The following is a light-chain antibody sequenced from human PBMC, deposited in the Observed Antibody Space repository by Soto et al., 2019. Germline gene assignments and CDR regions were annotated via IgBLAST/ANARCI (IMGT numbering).Light chain of an antibody. V-gene: IGKV3-20*01. J-gene: IGKJ1*01. CDR3: LQYGTFPRT. CDR2: GAS. CDR1: QRVRSSY. Sequence: EIVLTQSPGTLSLSPGERATLSCRASQRVRSSYLAWYQQNAGQAPRLVIYGASSRATGIPDRFSGSGSGTDFTLTISRLEPEDFAVYYCLQYGTFPRTFGQGTKVEIK.